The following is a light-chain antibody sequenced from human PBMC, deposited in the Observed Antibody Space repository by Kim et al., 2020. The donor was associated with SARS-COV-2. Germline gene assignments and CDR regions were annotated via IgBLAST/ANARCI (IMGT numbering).Light chain of an antibody. V-gene: IGLV4-69*01. CDR3: ETWDTGTWV. CDR1: SGHSRYA. Sequence: QPVLTQSPSASASLGASVKLTCTLSSGHSRYAIAWHQQLPEKGPRYLMKVDSDGSHSKGDGIPDRFSGSSSGAERYLTISSLRSEDEADYYCETWDTGTWVFGGGTKLTVL. J-gene: IGLJ3*02. CDR2: VDSDGSH.